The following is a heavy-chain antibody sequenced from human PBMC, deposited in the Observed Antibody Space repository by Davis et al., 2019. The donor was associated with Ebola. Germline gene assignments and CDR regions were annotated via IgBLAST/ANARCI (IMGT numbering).Heavy chain of an antibody. CDR1: GYTFTENW. CDR3: TRGHGWTDS. J-gene: IGHJ4*02. V-gene: IGHV5-10-1*01. D-gene: IGHD2-15*01. Sequence: GESLKISCKGSGYTFTENWISWVRQMPGKGLEWMGRINPSGSNVNYSPSFQGHVTISVDKSINTVYLQWNSLMTSDTAMYYCTRGHGWTDSWGQGTLVTVSS. CDR2: INPSGSNV.